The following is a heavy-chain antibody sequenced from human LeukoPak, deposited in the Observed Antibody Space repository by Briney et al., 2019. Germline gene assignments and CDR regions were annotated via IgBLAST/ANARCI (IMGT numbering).Heavy chain of an antibody. CDR2: IRSKAYGGTT. CDR1: QFTFATYA. CDR3: TRYSSSWKSPGVY. V-gene: IGHV3-49*04. J-gene: IGHJ4*02. D-gene: IGHD6-13*01. Sequence: PGGSLRLSCVGSQFTFATYAMTWVRLTPGKGLEWVGFIRSKAYGGTTEYAASVKGRFTISRDDSKSIAYLQMNSLKTEDTAVYYCTRYSSSWKSPGVYWGQGTLVTVSS.